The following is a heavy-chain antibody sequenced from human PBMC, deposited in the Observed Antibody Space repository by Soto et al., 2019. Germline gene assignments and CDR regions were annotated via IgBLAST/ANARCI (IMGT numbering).Heavy chain of an antibody. CDR2: ICWNSGSL. CDR1: GFTFDDFA. Sequence: EVQLVESWGGLVQPGRSLRLSCAASGFTFDDFAMHWVGQAPGKGLAWASGICWNSGSLGYGVSVKGRFTIPRDNAKNYLYLQMNSLRAADTALYYCAKETISSGWSRNLFDYWGQGTLVTVSS. V-gene: IGHV3-9*01. D-gene: IGHD6-19*01. J-gene: IGHJ4*02. CDR3: AKETISSGWSRNLFDY.